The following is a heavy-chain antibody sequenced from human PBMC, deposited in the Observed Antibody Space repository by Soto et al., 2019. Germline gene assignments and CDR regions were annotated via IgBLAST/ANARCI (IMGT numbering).Heavy chain of an antibody. J-gene: IGHJ4*02. CDR2: ITSNGDST. V-gene: IGHV3-23*01. CDR3: AKDSPSYTTSPFYFDY. CDR1: DFDFNKYA. D-gene: IGHD2-2*02. Sequence: PWGSLRLSCASFDFDFNKYAMTWVRQAPGKGLQWVSSITSNGDSTYYADSVKGRFTTSRDNSKNTLYRQMNSLRADDTAVFYCAKDSPSYTTSPFYFDYWGQGTLVTVSS.